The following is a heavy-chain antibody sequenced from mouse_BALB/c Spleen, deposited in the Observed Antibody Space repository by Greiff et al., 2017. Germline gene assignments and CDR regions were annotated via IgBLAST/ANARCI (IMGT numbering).Heavy chain of an antibody. CDR2: IGTENGDT. CDR1: GFNFTDYY. J-gene: IGHJ4*01. Sequence: VQLQQSGAELVRPGASVKLSCTASGFNFTDYYMHWVKQRPEQGLEWIGWIGTENGDTEYAEKFQGKATLTADTSSNTAYLQLSSLTSEDSAVFYCARWFLRWGAMDYWGQGTSVTVSA. CDR3: ARWFLRWGAMDY. V-gene: IGHV14-1*01. D-gene: IGHD2-3*01.